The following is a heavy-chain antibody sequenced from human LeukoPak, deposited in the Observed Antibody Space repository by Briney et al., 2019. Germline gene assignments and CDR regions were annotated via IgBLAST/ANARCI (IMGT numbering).Heavy chain of an antibody. Sequence: GASVKVSCKASGYTFTSYGISWVRQAPGQGLEWMGWISAYNGNTNYAQKLQGRVTMTTDTSTSTAYMELRSLRSDDTAVYFCARDQGYCSSTSCYEVYQFDYWGQGTLVTVSS. D-gene: IGHD2-2*01. V-gene: IGHV1-18*01. CDR1: GYTFTSYG. CDR3: ARDQGYCSSTSCYEVYQFDY. J-gene: IGHJ4*02. CDR2: ISAYNGNT.